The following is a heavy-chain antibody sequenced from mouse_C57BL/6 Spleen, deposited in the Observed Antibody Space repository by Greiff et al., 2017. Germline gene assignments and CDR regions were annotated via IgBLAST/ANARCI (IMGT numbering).Heavy chain of an antibody. D-gene: IGHD1-1*01. CDR1: GFTFSSYG. CDR2: ISSGGSYT. Sequence: EVQVVESGGDLVKPGGSLKLSCAASGFTFSSYGMSWVRQTPDKRLEWVATISSGGSYTYYPDSVKGRFTISRDNAKNTLYLQMSSLKSEDTAMYYCARATVVASYYFDYWGQGTTLTVSS. J-gene: IGHJ2*01. V-gene: IGHV5-6*01. CDR3: ARATVVASYYFDY.